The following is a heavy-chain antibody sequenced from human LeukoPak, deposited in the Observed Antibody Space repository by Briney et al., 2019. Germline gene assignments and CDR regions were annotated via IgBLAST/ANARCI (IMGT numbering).Heavy chain of an antibody. J-gene: IGHJ4*02. V-gene: IGHV4-39*01. CDR1: GGSISSSSYY. D-gene: IGHD4-17*01. CDR2: IYYSGST. Sequence: SETLSLTCTVSGGSISSSSYYWAWIRQPPGKGLEWIGSIYYSGSTYYNPSLKSRVTISVDTTKNQFSLKLSSVTAADTAVYYCARMTTVTQGGYFDYWGQGTLVTVSS. CDR3: ARMTTVTQGGYFDY.